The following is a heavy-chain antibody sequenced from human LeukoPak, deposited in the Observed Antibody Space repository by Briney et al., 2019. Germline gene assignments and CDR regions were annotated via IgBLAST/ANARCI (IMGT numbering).Heavy chain of an antibody. CDR3: ARGLYCSGSSCYMGGNWFDP. J-gene: IGHJ5*02. V-gene: IGHV1-18*01. CDR1: GYTFTSYG. Sequence: ASVKVSCKASGYTFTSYGISWVRQAPGQGLEWMGWISAYNGNTNYAQKLQGRVTMTTDTSTSTAYMELRSLRSDDTAVYYCARGLYCSGSSCYMGGNWFDPWGQGTLVTVSS. CDR2: ISAYNGNT. D-gene: IGHD2-2*02.